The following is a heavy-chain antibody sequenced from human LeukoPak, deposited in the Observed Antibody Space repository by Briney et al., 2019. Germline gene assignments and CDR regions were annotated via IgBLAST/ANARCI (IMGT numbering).Heavy chain of an antibody. CDR1: SGSISRGGYY. V-gene: IGHV4-31*03. CDR2: IYYSGST. CDR3: ARVSFSDGIVVVPAAMPAFDY. J-gene: IGHJ4*02. D-gene: IGHD2-2*01. Sequence: PSETPSLTCTLSSGSISRGGYYCNWIRQHPGNGLEWLGYIYYSGSTFYNPSLKSRVTMSVDTSKDQFSLKLSSVTAADTAVYYCARVSFSDGIVVVPAAMPAFDYWGQGTLVTVSS.